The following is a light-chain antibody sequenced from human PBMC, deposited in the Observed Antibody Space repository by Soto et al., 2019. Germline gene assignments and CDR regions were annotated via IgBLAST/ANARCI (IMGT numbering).Light chain of an antibody. CDR3: SSYTTTTTPVV. J-gene: IGLJ2*01. V-gene: IGLV2-14*01. Sequence: QSVLTQPASVSGSPGQSITISFTGTSSDIGTYDYVSWYQHHPGKAPKLMIYEVTNRPSGVSDRFSGSKSGKTASLTISGLQAEDEADYYCSSYTTTTTPVVFGGGTKLTVL. CDR1: SSDIGTYDY. CDR2: EVT.